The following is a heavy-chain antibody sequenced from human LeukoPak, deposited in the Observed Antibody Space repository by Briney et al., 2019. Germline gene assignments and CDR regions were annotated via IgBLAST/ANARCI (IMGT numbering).Heavy chain of an antibody. CDR1: GGSISSTNYY. CDR2: IYYSGST. Sequence: SETLSLTCTVSGGSISSTNYYWGWIRQPPGKGLEWIGSIYYSGSTYYNPSLKSRVTISVDTSKNQFSLKLSSVTAADTAVYYCAGTRMQIAVAGANWFDPWGQGTLVTVSS. J-gene: IGHJ5*02. CDR3: AGTRMQIAVAGANWFDP. D-gene: IGHD6-19*01. V-gene: IGHV4-39*01.